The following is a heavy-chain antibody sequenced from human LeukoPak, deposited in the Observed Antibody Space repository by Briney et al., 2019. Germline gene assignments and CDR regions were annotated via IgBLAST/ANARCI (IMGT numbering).Heavy chain of an antibody. Sequence: ASVKVSCKASGGTFSSYAISWVRQAPGQGLEWMGGIIPIFGTANYAQKFQGRVTITADESTSTAYMELSSLRSEDTAVYYCAGGPLYRGYSYGYYNYWGQGTLVTVSS. V-gene: IGHV1-69*13. J-gene: IGHJ4*02. D-gene: IGHD5-18*01. CDR1: GGTFSSYA. CDR3: AGGPLYRGYSYGYYNY. CDR2: IIPIFGTA.